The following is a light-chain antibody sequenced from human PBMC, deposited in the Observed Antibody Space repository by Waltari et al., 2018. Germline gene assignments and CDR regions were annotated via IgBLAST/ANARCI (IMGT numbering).Light chain of an antibody. Sequence: EFVLPQSPPPLFLSPGKRPPLSSRASQRVSRYLAWYQQKPGQAPRPLIKDASNRATGSPARFSGSGSGTDFTLTISSLEPEDFAVYYCQQRSNWPHTFGGGTKVEIK. CDR3: QQRSNWPHT. V-gene: IGKV3-11*01. CDR2: DAS. J-gene: IGKJ4*01. CDR1: QRVSRY.